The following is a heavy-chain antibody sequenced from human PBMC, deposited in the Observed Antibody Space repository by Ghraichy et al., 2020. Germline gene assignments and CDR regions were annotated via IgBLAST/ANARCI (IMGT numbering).Heavy chain of an antibody. V-gene: IGHV4-34*01. Sequence: SETLSLTCAVYGGSFSGYYWSWIRQPPGKGLEWIGEINHSGSTNYNPSLKSRVTISVDTSKNQFSLKLSSVTAADTAVYYCARGGKWHIVVVIAHTGYYMDVWGKGTTVTVSS. J-gene: IGHJ6*03. CDR2: INHSGST. D-gene: IGHD2-21*01. CDR3: ARGGKWHIVVVIAHTGYYMDV. CDR1: GGSFSGYY.